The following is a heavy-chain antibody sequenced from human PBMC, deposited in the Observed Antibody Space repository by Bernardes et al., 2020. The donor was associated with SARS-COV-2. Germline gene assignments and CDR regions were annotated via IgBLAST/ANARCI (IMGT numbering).Heavy chain of an antibody. D-gene: IGHD3-16*02. Sequence: SETLSLTCAVSGGSISSGGYSWSWIRQPPGKGLEWIGYIYHSGSTYYNPSLKSRVTISVDRSKNQFSLKLSSVTAADTAVYYCARTPGELSPYFDYWGQGTLVTVSS. CDR1: GGSISSGGYS. J-gene: IGHJ4*02. V-gene: IGHV4-30-2*01. CDR2: IYHSGST. CDR3: ARTPGELSPYFDY.